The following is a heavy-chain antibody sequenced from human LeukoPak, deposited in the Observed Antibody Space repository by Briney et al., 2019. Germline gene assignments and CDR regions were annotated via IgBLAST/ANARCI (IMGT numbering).Heavy chain of an antibody. J-gene: IGHJ5*02. CDR1: GGSISSYY. V-gene: IGHV4-59*01. CDR3: ASTAYDSSGYFP. D-gene: IGHD3-22*01. CDR2: IYYSGST. Sequence: SETLSLTCTVSGGSISSYYWSWIRQPPGKGLEWIGYIYYSGSTNYNPSLKSRVTISVDTSKNQFSLKLSSVTAADTAVYYCASTAYDSSGYFPWGQGTLVTVSS.